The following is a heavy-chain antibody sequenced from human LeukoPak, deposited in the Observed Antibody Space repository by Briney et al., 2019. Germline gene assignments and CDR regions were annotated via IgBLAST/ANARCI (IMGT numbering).Heavy chain of an antibody. Sequence: SETLSLTCTVSGGSISSYYWGWLRQPPGKGLEWIGLIHYTGSTNYNPSLKSRVTISVDTSKNQFSLKLTSVTPADTAVYYCARDDPYGSPFDYWGQGTLVTVSS. V-gene: IGHV4-59*01. CDR1: GGSISSYY. D-gene: IGHD3-10*01. CDR2: IHYTGST. J-gene: IGHJ4*02. CDR3: ARDDPYGSPFDY.